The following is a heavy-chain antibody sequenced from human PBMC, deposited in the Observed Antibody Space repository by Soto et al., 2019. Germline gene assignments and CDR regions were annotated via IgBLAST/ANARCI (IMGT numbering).Heavy chain of an antibody. CDR2: IYYSGST. CDR3: ARRTPAVAFDY. J-gene: IGHJ4*02. Sequence: QVQLQESGPGLVKPSETLSLTCSVSGGSISSYYWSWIRQSPGKGLEWIGYIYYSGSTSYNPSLKSRVTISVDTPKNQFSRKLSSVTAADTAVYYCARRTPAVAFDYWGQGALVTVSS. D-gene: IGHD6-19*01. V-gene: IGHV4-59*08. CDR1: GGSISSYY.